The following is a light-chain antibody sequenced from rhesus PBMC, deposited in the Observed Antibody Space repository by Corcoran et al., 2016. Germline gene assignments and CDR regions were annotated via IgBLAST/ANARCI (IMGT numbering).Light chain of an antibody. CDR3: QHCYGTPHS. Sequence: DIQMTQSPSSLSASVGDTVTITCRASQGISNNLAWYQQKPGNVPKLLSYYASTLESGVPSRFSGSGSGTDFTLTISSLQPEDFATAYCQHCYGTPHSFGQGTKVEIK. J-gene: IGKJ2*01. CDR1: QGISNN. V-gene: IGKV1S15*01. CDR2: YAS.